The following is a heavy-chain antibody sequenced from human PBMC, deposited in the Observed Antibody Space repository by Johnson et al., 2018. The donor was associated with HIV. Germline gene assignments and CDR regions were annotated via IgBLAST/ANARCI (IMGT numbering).Heavy chain of an antibody. J-gene: IGHJ3*02. D-gene: IGHD3-22*01. Sequence: VQVVESGGGLVQPGGSLRLSCAASGFTFSSYDIHWVRQGTGKGLEWVSGIGSAGDTYYPGSVKGRFTLSRENAKNSLYLPMNSMRAGDTAMYYCARKNYDSQGAFDIWGQGTMVTVSS. CDR2: IGSAGDT. CDR3: ARKNYDSQGAFDI. CDR1: GFTFSSYD. V-gene: IGHV3-13*01.